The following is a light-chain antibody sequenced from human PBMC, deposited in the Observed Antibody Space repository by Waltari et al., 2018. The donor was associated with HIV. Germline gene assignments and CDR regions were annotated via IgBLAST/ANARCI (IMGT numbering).Light chain of an antibody. CDR1: NSNIGNNF. CDR2: RND. CDR3: ASWDDKLSHWV. Sequence: QSVLTQPPSASRSPGQRVLMSCSGTNSNIGNNFVSWFQPLPGGAPKLVIYRNDQRPSWVPDRFSAAKSGSSASLAITGLQSDDEAAYYCASWDDKLSHWVFGGGTKLTV. J-gene: IGLJ3*02. V-gene: IGLV1-47*01.